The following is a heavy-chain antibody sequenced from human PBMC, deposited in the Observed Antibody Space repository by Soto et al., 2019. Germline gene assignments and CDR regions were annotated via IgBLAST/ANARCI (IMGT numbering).Heavy chain of an antibody. CDR1: GGSFSGYY. CDR2: INHSGST. D-gene: IGHD3-3*01. V-gene: IGHV4-34*01. Sequence: SETLSLTCAVYGGSFSGYYCSWIRQPPGKGLEWIGEINHSGSTNYNPSLKSRVTISVDTSKNQFSLKLSSVTAADTAVYYCARGRTYYDFWSGYPLHFDYWGQGTLVTVSS. J-gene: IGHJ4*02. CDR3: ARGRTYYDFWSGYPLHFDY.